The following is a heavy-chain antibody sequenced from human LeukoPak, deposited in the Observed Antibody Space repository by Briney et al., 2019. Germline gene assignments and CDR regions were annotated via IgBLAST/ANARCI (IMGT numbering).Heavy chain of an antibody. Sequence: SETLSLTCAVSGYSISSGYYWGWIRPPPGKGLEWIGSIYHSGSAYYNPSLKSRVTISVDTSKNQFSLKLSSVTAADTAVYYCARTLYYYDSSGYYLSMVWPFDYWGQGTLVTVSS. CDR2: IYHSGSA. CDR3: ARTLYYYDSSGYYLSMVWPFDY. CDR1: GYSISSGYY. V-gene: IGHV4-38-2*01. J-gene: IGHJ4*02. D-gene: IGHD3-22*01.